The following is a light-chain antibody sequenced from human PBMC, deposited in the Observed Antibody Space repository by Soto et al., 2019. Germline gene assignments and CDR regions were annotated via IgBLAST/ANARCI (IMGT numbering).Light chain of an antibody. V-gene: IGKV3-11*01. Sequence: EIVLTQSPATLSFSPGETATLSCRASRSVSSYLAWYQQKPGQAPRLLIYDASNRATGIPDRFSGSGSGTDFTLTISSLEPEDFAVYYCHQRGSWPRGTFGQGTKVDIK. CDR2: DAS. CDR3: HQRGSWPRGT. J-gene: IGKJ1*01. CDR1: RSVSSY.